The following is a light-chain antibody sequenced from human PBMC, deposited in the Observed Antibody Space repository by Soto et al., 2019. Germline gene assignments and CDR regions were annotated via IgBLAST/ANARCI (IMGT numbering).Light chain of an antibody. J-gene: IGKJ2*01. CDR2: LAS. CDR3: MQALQPPYT. CDR1: QSLLHSDGNKY. V-gene: IGKV2-28*01. Sequence: DIVMTQSPFSLPVTPGEPASISCKSSQSLLHSDGNKYLDWYLQKPGRSPQLLIDLASSRASGVPDRFRGSGSLTDFKLNISRVAAEEVGLYYCMQALQPPYTVGLGTKLEIK.